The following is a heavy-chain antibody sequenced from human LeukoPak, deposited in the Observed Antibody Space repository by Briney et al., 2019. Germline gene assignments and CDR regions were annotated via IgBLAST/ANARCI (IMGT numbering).Heavy chain of an antibody. V-gene: IGHV3-23*01. CDR2: ISGSGGST. J-gene: IGHJ4*02. CDR1: GFTFSSYA. D-gene: IGHD2-15*01. Sequence: GGSLRLSCAASGFTFSSYAMSWARQAPGKGLEWVSVISGSGGSTYYADSVKGRFTISRDNPKSTLYLQMNTLRAEDTALYYCAKNRGDITSARVGCDYWGQGALVTVSS. CDR3: AKNRGDITSARVGCDY.